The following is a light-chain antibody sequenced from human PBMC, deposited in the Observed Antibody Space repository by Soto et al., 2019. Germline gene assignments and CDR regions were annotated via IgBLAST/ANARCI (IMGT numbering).Light chain of an antibody. J-gene: IGKJ1*01. CDR2: AAS. Sequence: DIQMPQSPSSLSASVGDEVTITCRASQTIMTYLNWYQLKPGKPPRLLIYAASILQSGVPSRFSGSGSGTDFTLTITSLQPEHFATYSCQQSYNSPQTFGQGTKV. CDR1: QTIMTY. V-gene: IGKV1-39*01. CDR3: QQSYNSPQT.